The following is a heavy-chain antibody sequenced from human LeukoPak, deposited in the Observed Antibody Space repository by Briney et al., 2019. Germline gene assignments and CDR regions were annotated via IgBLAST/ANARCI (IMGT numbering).Heavy chain of an antibody. CDR1: GFTFSSYG. D-gene: IGHD4-17*01. Sequence: GGSLRLSCAASGFTFSSYGMHWVRRAPGKGLEWVAVIWYDGSNKYYADSVKGRFTISRDNSKNTLYLQMNSLRAEDTAVYYCAKDHDYGDYLLDYWGQGTLVTVSS. V-gene: IGHV3-33*06. CDR2: IWYDGSNK. CDR3: AKDHDYGDYLLDY. J-gene: IGHJ4*02.